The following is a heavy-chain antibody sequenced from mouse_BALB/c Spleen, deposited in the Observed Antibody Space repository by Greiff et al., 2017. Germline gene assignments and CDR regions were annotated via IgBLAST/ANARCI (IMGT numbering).Heavy chain of an antibody. CDR3: ARYRGPTRAMDY. D-gene: IGHD2-13*01. V-gene: IGHV3-8*02. CDR1: GDSITSGY. Sequence: EVHLVESGPSLVKPSQTLSLTCSVTGDSITSGYWNWIRKFPGNKLEYMGYISYSGSTYYNPSLKSRISITRDTSKNQYYLQLNSVTTEDTATYYCARYRGPTRAMDYWGQGTSVTVSS. J-gene: IGHJ4*01. CDR2: ISYSGST.